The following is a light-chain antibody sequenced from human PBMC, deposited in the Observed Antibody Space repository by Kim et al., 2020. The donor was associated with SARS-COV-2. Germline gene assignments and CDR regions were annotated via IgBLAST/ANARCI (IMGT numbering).Light chain of an antibody. CDR2: AAS. CDR1: QGISNY. Sequence: SVGDRVTITCRASQGISNYLAWYQQKPGKVPKLLIYAASTLQSGVPSRFSGSGSGTDFTLTISSLQPEDVATYYCQKYNSATPLTFGGGTKVDIK. J-gene: IGKJ4*01. CDR3: QKYNSATPLT. V-gene: IGKV1-27*01.